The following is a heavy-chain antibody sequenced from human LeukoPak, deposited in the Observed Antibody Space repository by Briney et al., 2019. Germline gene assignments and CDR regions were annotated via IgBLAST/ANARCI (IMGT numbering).Heavy chain of an antibody. Sequence: GGSLRLSCAASGFTFSSYAMSWVRQAPGKGLEWVSAISACGGSTYYAGSVKGRFTTSRDNSKNPLYLQMNSLTAEDTAVYYCAKARLLGRYYMDVWGKGTTVTVSS. CDR1: GFTFSSYA. CDR3: AKARLLGRYYMDV. CDR2: ISACGGST. V-gene: IGHV3-23*01. J-gene: IGHJ6*03.